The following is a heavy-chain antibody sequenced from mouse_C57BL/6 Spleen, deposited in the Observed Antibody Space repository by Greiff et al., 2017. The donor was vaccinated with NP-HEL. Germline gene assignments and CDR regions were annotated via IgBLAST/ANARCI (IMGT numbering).Heavy chain of an antibody. CDR1: GYAFSSSW. J-gene: IGHJ1*03. CDR3: AGMRYYGSSPNWYFDG. V-gene: IGHV1-82*01. CDR2: IYPGDGDT. Sequence: VQLQQSGPELVKPGASVKISCKASGYAFSSSWMNWVKQRPGKGLEWIGRIYPGDGDTNYNGKFKGKATLTADKSSSTAYMQLSSLTSEDSAVYFCAGMRYYGSSPNWYFDGWGTGATVTVSS. D-gene: IGHD1-1*01.